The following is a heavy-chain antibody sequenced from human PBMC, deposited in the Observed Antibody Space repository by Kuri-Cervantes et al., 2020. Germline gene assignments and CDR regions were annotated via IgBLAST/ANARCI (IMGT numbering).Heavy chain of an antibody. CDR2: INWNGDTT. CDR1: GFSFNDYG. D-gene: IGHD2-21*02. J-gene: IGHJ6*03. V-gene: IGHV3-20*04. CDR3: AKGQVVTAILATMGV. Sequence: GGSLRLSCAASGFSFNDYGMSWVRQAPGKGLEWVSGINWNGDTTNYADSVKGRFTISRDNSKNTLYLQMNSLRAEDTAVYYCAKGQVVTAILATMGVWGKGTTVTVSS.